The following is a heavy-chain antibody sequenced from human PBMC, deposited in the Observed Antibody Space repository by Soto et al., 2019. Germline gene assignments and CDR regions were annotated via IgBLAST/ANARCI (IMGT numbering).Heavy chain of an antibody. J-gene: IGHJ4*02. V-gene: IGHV4-59*01. CDR1: GGFTRRDY. Sequence: SQTRRLRWTVSGGFTRRDYWSWSRQPPGKGLEWIGYIYYSGSTNYNPSLKSRVTISVDTSKNQFSLKLSSVTAADTAVYYCARVWLGGHAYWGQGTLVTVS. D-gene: IGHD3-10*01. CDR3: ARVWLGGHAY. CDR2: IYYSGST.